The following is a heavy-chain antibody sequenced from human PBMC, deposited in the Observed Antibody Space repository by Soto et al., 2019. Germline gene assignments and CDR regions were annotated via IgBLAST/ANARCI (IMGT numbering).Heavy chain of an antibody. J-gene: IGHJ6*02. CDR3: ARAFTNVMYYYDSSAPPGGFDV. D-gene: IGHD3-22*01. CDR1: GFTFSDYY. CDR2: ISSSSTYT. Sequence: QVQLVESGGGLVKPGGSLRLSCAASGFTFSDYYMSWIRQAPGKGLEWVSYISSSSTYTNYADSVKGRFSISRDNADTSLHLQMNSLRAEDTAVYYCARAFTNVMYYYDSSAPPGGFDVWGQGTTVTVSS. V-gene: IGHV3-11*06.